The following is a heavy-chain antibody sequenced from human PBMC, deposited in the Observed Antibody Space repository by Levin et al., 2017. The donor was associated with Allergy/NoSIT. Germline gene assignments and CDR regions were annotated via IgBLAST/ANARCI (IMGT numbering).Heavy chain of an antibody. Sequence: GGSLRLSCAASGFTFSDHYMDWVRQAPGKGLEWVGRIRIKAYGYSTEYAASVKGRFTVSRDDSQNSFYLEMNSLRSEDTAVYYCVRIVRSTTGVDYWGQGTLVTVSS. V-gene: IGHV3-72*01. CDR3: VRIVRSTTGVDY. D-gene: IGHD1-26*01. CDR1: GFTFSDHY. CDR2: IRIKAYGYST. J-gene: IGHJ4*02.